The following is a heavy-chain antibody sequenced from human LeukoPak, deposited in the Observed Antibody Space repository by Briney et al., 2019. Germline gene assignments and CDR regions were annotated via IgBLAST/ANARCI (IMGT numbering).Heavy chain of an antibody. V-gene: IGHV4-31*03. CDR3: ARFRGDYYDSSGILDY. Sequence: SSETLSLTCTVSGGSISSGGYYWSWIRQHPGKGLEWIGYIYYSGSTYYNPSLKSRVTISVDTSKNQFSLKLSSVTAADTAVYYCARFRGDYYDSSGILDYWGQGTLVTVSS. CDR2: IYYSGST. J-gene: IGHJ4*02. CDR1: GGSISSGGYY. D-gene: IGHD3-22*01.